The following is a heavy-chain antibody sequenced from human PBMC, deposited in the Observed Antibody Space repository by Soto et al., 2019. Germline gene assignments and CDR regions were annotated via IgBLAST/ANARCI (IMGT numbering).Heavy chain of an antibody. CDR2: INAGNGNT. J-gene: IGHJ6*02. CDR3: ARSNVKQPASRSYYYGMDV. Sequence: QVQLVQSGAEVKKPGASVKVSCKASGYTFTSYAMHWVRQAPGQRLEWMGWINAGNGNTKYSQKFQGRVTITRDTSASPPSMELSSLRSEDTAVYYCARSNVKQPASRSYYYGMDVWGQGTTVTVSS. V-gene: IGHV1-3*01. D-gene: IGHD6-13*01. CDR1: GYTFTSYA.